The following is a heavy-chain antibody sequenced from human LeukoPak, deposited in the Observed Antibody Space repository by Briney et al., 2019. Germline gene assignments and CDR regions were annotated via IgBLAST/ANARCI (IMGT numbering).Heavy chain of an antibody. J-gene: IGHJ5*02. CDR2: IYYSGST. CDR1: GGSISSGGYY. Sequence: SQTLSLTCTVSGGSISSGGYYWSWIRQHPGKGLEWIGYIYYSGSTYYNPSLKSRVTISVDRSKNQFSLKLSSVTAADTAVYYCARAAAAAGTFGWFDPWGQGTLVTVSS. V-gene: IGHV4-31*03. CDR3: ARAAAAAGTFGWFDP. D-gene: IGHD6-13*01.